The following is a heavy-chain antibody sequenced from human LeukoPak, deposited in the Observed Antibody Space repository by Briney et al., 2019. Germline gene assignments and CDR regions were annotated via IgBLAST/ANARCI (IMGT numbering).Heavy chain of an antibody. V-gene: IGHV4-39*07. Sequence: SETLSLTCTVSGGSISSSSYYWGWIRQPPGKGLEWIGSIYYSGSTNYNPSLKSRVTISVDTSKNQFSLKLSSVTAADTAVYYCARDSSGWIGYFDYWGQGTLVTVSS. J-gene: IGHJ4*02. CDR2: IYYSGST. D-gene: IGHD6-19*01. CDR3: ARDSSGWIGYFDY. CDR1: GGSISSSSYY.